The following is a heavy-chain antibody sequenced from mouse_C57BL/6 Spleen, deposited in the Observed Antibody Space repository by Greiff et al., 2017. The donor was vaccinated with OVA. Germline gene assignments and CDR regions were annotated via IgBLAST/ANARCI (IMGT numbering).Heavy chain of an antibody. CDR1: GFTFSDYG. D-gene: IGHD4-1*01. V-gene: IGHV5-17*01. Sequence: DVKLVESGGGLVKPGGSLKLSCAASGFTFSDYGMHWVRQAPEKGLEWVAYISSGSSTIYYADTVKGRFTISRDNAKNTLFLQMTSLRSEDTAMYYCARPLGNYAMDYWGQGTSVTVSS. CDR2: ISSGSSTI. CDR3: ARPLGNYAMDY. J-gene: IGHJ4*01.